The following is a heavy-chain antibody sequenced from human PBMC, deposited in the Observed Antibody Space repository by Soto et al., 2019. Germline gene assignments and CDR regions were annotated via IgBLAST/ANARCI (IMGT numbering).Heavy chain of an antibody. CDR3: AKDQGSSWYEIDY. V-gene: IGHV3-23*01. J-gene: IGHJ4*02. CDR1: GFTFSNYA. D-gene: IGHD6-13*01. CDR2: ISGSGGRT. Sequence: EVQLLESGGGLVQPGGSLRLSCAASGFTFSNYAVTWVRQAPGKGLEWVSTISGSGGRTYYADPGKGRFTVSRDNSKNTLYLQMNSLRAEDTAVYYCAKDQGSSWYEIDYWGQGTLVTVSS.